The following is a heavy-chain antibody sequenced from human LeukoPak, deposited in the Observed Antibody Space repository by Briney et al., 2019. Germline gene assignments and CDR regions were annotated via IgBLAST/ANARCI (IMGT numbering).Heavy chain of an antibody. D-gene: IGHD6-19*01. Sequence: GGSLRLSCAVSGFTFGNYAMHWVRQAPGKGLEWVSGISGSGGGAHYADSVKGRFTISRDNFMNTLSVQMSSLRVEDTAVYYCAKSGSIAVADKFDDWGQGTLVTVSS. CDR1: GFTFGNYA. V-gene: IGHV3-23*01. CDR3: AKSGSIAVADKFDD. J-gene: IGHJ4*02. CDR2: ISGSGGGA.